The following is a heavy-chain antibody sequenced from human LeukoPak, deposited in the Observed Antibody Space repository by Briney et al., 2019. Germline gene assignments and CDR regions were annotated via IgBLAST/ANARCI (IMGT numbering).Heavy chain of an antibody. D-gene: IGHD2-15*01. Sequence: SVKVSCKASGGTFISYAISWVRQAPGQGLEWMGGIIPIFGTANYAQKFQGRVTITADESTSTAYMELSSLRSEDTAVYYCARDIVVVVAAKWGYYYGMDVWGKGTTVTVSS. CDR3: ARDIVVVVAAKWGYYYGMDV. J-gene: IGHJ6*04. CDR1: GGTFISYA. CDR2: IIPIFGTA. V-gene: IGHV1-69*13.